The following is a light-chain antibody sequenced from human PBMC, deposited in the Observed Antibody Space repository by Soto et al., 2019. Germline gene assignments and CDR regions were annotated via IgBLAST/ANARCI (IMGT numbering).Light chain of an antibody. J-gene: IGLJ1*01. CDR2: GNS. V-gene: IGLV1-40*01. CDR1: SSNIGAGYD. CDR3: QSYDSSLSGYYV. Sequence: QPVLTQPPSVSGAPGQRVTISCTGSSSNIGAGYDVHWYQQLPGTAPKLLIYGNSNRPSGVPDRFSGSKSGTSASLAITGLQAEDEADYYCQSYDSSLSGYYVFGTGTKLTV.